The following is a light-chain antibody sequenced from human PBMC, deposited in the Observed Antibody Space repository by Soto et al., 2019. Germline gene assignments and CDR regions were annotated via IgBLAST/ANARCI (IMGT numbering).Light chain of an antibody. V-gene: IGLV1-44*01. Sequence: QSVLTQPPSASGTPGQRVTISCSGSSSNIGSNSVIWYQHLPGAAPKVLMYSNNQRPSGVPDRFSGSKSGTSASLAISGHQSEDEADSFCAAWDDSLIGPVFGGGTKVTVL. J-gene: IGLJ3*02. CDR1: SSNIGSNS. CDR2: SNN. CDR3: AAWDDSLIGPV.